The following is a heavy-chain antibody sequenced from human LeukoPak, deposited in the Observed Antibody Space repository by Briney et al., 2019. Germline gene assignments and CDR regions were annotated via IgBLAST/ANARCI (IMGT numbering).Heavy chain of an antibody. Sequence: PSDTLSLTCTVSGGSISSYYWSWIRQPPGKGLEWIGYIYYSGSTNYNPSLKSRVTISVDTSKNQFSLKLSSVTAADTAVYCCARVAPGCSGGSCYRNAFDIWGQGTMVTVSS. CDR3: ARVAPGCSGGSCYRNAFDI. D-gene: IGHD2-15*01. J-gene: IGHJ3*02. V-gene: IGHV4-59*01. CDR1: GGSISSYY. CDR2: IYYSGST.